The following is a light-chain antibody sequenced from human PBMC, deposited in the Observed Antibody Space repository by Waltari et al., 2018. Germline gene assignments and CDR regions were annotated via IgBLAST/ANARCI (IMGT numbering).Light chain of an antibody. CDR1: SSDIGSSNY. V-gene: IGLV2-8*01. CDR2: EVY. J-gene: IGLJ1*01. Sequence: QSALTQPPSASGSPGQSVTISCTGTSSDIGSSNYVSWYQQHPGTAPNLIISEVYKRPSGVPDRFSGSKSGHAASLTVSGLQAEDEADYFCNSYAGNNSYVFGTGTKVTVL. CDR3: NSYAGNNSYV.